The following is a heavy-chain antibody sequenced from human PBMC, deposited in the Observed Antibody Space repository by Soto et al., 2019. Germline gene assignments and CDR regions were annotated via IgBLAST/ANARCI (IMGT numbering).Heavy chain of an antibody. CDR1: GGTFSSYA. CDR2: IIPIFGTA. CDR3: AKNPENYYYGMDV. V-gene: IGHV1-69*12. Sequence: QVQLVQSGAEVKKPGSSVKVSCKASGGTFSSYAISWVRQAPGQGLEWMGGIIPIFGTADYAQKFQGRVTITADESTSPAYVERSTRRSEDTAVYYCAKNPENYYYGMDVWGQGTTVTVSS. J-gene: IGHJ6*02.